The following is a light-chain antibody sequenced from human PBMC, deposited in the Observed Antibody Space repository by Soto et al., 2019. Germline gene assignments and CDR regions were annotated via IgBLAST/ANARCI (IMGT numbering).Light chain of an antibody. CDR1: QGISTY. Sequence: DIHMTQSPSALYASVGDRVTITCRASQGISTYLNWYQQKPGKAPKLLIYAASSLPSGVPSRFSGSGSETDFTLTISSLHPEAFATYSCHQSYSTTWTFGQGTKVDIK. V-gene: IGKV1-39*01. J-gene: IGKJ1*01. CDR3: HQSYSTTWT. CDR2: AAS.